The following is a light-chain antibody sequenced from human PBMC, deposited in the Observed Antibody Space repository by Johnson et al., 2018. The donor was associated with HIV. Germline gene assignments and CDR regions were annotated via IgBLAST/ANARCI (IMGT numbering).Light chain of an antibody. CDR3: GTWDNSLRTAF. CDR2: ENN. J-gene: IGLJ1*01. V-gene: IGLV1-51*02. Sequence: QSVLTQPPSVSAAPGQNITISCSGGSSNIGNNYVSWYQHLPRTAPKLLIYENNTRPSGIPDRFSGSKSGTSATLGITGLQTGDEADYFCGTWDNSLRTAFFGTGTKVTVL. CDR1: SSNIGNNY.